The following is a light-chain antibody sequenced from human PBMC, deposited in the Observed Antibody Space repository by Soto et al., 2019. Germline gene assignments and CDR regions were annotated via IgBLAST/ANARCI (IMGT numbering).Light chain of an antibody. Sequence: IQMTQSPSSLSASVGDTVTITCRASQTISFYLNWYQQKPGRTPNLLIYATSSLQSGVPSRFDGSGSGTEFTLTISSLQPDDFATYDCQQSFSTPHTFGQGTKLELK. J-gene: IGKJ2*01. CDR3: QQSFSTPHT. CDR1: QTISFY. CDR2: ATS. V-gene: IGKV1-39*01.